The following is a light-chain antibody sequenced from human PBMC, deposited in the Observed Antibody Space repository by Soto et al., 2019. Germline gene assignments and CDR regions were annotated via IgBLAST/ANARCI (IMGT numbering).Light chain of an antibody. Sequence: DIRMTQSPSTLSASIGDRVTITCRASQSIDSWLAWYQQKPGKGPKLLIYKASSLQTGVPSRFSGSGSGTEFTLPISSLQADDFATYYCQHYNSYSRTFGQGTKVEVK. CDR1: QSIDSW. CDR2: KAS. V-gene: IGKV1-5*03. J-gene: IGKJ1*01. CDR3: QHYNSYSRT.